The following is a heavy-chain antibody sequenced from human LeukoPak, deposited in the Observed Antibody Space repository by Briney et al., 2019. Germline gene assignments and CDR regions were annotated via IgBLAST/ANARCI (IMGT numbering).Heavy chain of an antibody. CDR3: ARAYRVRTRNWFDP. Sequence: ASVKVSCKASGYTFTSYGISWVRQAPGQGLEWMGWISAYNGNTNYAQKLQGRVTMTTDTSTSTAYMELRSLRSDDTAVYYCARAYRVRTRNWFDPWGQGTLVTVSS. D-gene: IGHD3-16*02. CDR2: ISAYNGNT. CDR1: GYTFTSYG. V-gene: IGHV1-18*01. J-gene: IGHJ5*02.